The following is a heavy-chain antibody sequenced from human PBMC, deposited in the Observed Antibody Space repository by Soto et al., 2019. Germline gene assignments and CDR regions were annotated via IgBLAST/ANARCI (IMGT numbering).Heavy chain of an antibody. V-gene: IGHV1-18*04. CDR2: SSAYNGDT. Sequence: QVQLVQSGAEVKKPGASVTVSCKASGYTFTIYGISWVRQAPGQGLEWMGWSSAYNGDTNYAQKYQGRVTMTTDTSTSTGYMELRSLRFDDTAVYYCARVGQFTGWFDSWGQGTLVTVSS. D-gene: IGHD1-26*01. CDR3: ARVGQFTGWFDS. CDR1: GYTFTIYG. J-gene: IGHJ5*01.